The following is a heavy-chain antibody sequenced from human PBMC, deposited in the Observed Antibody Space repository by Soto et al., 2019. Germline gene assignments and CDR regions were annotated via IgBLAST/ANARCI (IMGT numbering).Heavy chain of an antibody. Sequence: SETLSLTCTVSGGSISSYYWSWIRQPPGKGLEWIGYIYYSGSTNYNPSLKSRVTISVDTSKNQFSLKLSSVTAADTAVYYCARHSLTGELAYYYYYYMDVWGKGTTVTVSS. CDR1: GGSISSYY. D-gene: IGHD7-27*01. CDR2: IYYSGST. V-gene: IGHV4-59*08. CDR3: ARHSLTGELAYYYYYYMDV. J-gene: IGHJ6*03.